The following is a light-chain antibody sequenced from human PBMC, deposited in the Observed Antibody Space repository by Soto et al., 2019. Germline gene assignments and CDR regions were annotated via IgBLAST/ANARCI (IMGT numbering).Light chain of an antibody. CDR1: QSVSTN. Sequence: EIVMTQSPATLSVSPGERATLSCRASQSVSTNLAWYQQKPGQAPRLLIYGASTRATGIPARFSGSGSGTEFTLTISSLQSEDFADYYCQQYRTFGQGTKVEIK. CDR3: QQYRT. V-gene: IGKV3-15*01. J-gene: IGKJ1*01. CDR2: GAS.